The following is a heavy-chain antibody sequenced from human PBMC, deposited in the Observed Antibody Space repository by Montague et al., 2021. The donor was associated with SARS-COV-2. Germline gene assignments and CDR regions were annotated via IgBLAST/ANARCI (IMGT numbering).Heavy chain of an antibody. D-gene: IGHD1-26*01. Sequence: SETLSLTCVGYLHCVIADLWRRSEDHPPEHQSPRVRECRHILSTKYKPSLKSRVSMSVDKSWNQFSLRLPSVTAADTAIYYCSRKGSGRSDLAYWGQGTLVTVSS. CDR2: CRHILST. J-gene: IGHJ4*02. V-gene: IGHV4/OR15-8*01. CDR3: SRKGSGRSDLAY. CDR1: LHCVIADLW.